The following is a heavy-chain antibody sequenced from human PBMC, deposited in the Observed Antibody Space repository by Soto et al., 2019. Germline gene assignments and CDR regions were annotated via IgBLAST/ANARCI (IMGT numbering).Heavy chain of an antibody. Sequence: GSLRLSCAASGFTFNIHGMHWVRQAPDKGLEWVALISYDGSNQYYADSVKGRFTISRDNSKNTLFLQMNSLRADDTAVYYCAKDQASGQGSFDSWGQGTLVTVSS. CDR1: GFTFNIHG. CDR3: AKDQASGQGSFDS. V-gene: IGHV3-30*18. J-gene: IGHJ4*02. CDR2: ISYDGSNQ.